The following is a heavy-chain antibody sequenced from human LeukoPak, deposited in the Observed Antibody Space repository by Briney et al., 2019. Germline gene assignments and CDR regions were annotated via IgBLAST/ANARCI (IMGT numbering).Heavy chain of an antibody. Sequence: KPSETLSLTCTVSGGSISSYYWSWIRQPPGKGLEWIGYIYYSGSTNYNPSLKSRVTISVDTSKNQFSLKLSSVTAADTAVYYCARALAYDYGDYFVDYWGQGTLVTVSS. V-gene: IGHV4-59*01. D-gene: IGHD4-17*01. CDR3: ARALAYDYGDYFVDY. J-gene: IGHJ4*02. CDR1: GGSISSYY. CDR2: IYYSGST.